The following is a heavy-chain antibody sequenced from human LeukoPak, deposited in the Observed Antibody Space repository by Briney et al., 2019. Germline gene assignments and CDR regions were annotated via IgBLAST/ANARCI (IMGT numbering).Heavy chain of an antibody. V-gene: IGHV3-33*01. CDR1: GFTFSSYG. D-gene: IGHD3-22*01. CDR3: ARDLGFTMIEFGWFDP. J-gene: IGHJ5*02. Sequence: PGGSLRLSCAASGFTFSSYGMHWVRQAPGKGLEWVAVIWYDGSNKYYADSVKGRFTIPRDNSKNTLYLQMNSLRAEDTAVYYCARDLGFTMIEFGWFDPWGQGTLVTVSS. CDR2: IWYDGSNK.